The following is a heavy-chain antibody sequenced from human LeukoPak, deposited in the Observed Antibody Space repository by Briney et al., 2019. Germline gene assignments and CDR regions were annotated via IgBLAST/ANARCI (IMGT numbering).Heavy chain of an antibody. V-gene: IGHV1-46*01. CDR3: AREESGGYFDY. D-gene: IGHD2-8*02. Sequence: GASVKVSCKASGYTFTSYGISWVRQAPGQGLEWMGVSNPSGVGTNYAQKFQGRVTMTRDTSTSTVYMELSSLRSEDTAVYYCAREESGGYFDYWGQGTLVTVSS. CDR1: GYTFTSYG. J-gene: IGHJ4*02. CDR2: SNPSGVGT.